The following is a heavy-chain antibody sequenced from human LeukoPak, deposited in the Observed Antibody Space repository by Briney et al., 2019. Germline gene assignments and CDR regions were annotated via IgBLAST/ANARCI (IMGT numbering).Heavy chain of an antibody. CDR3: ARDKYSSGFDP. CDR2: MYYSGST. D-gene: IGHD6-25*01. Sequence: SSETLSLTCTVSGGSISSRGYYWGWIRQPPGKGLEWIGSMYYSGSTYYNPSLKSRVTISVDTSKNQFSLKLSSVTAADTAVYYCARDKYSSGFDPWGQGTLVTVSS. V-gene: IGHV4-39*07. CDR1: GGSISSRGYY. J-gene: IGHJ5*02.